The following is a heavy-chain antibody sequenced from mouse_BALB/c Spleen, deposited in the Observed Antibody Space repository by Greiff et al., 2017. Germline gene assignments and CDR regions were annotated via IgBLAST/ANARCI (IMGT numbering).Heavy chain of an antibody. V-gene: IGHV5-17*02. D-gene: IGHD2-4*01. Sequence: EVHLVESGGGLVQPGGSRKLSCAASGFTFSSFGMHWVRQAPEKGLEWVAYISSGSSTIYYADTVKGRFTISRDNPKNTLFLQMTSLRSEDTAMYYCARRASTMITADMDYWGQGTSVTVSS. CDR3: ARRASTMITADMDY. CDR1: GFTFSSFG. CDR2: ISSGSSTI. J-gene: IGHJ4*01.